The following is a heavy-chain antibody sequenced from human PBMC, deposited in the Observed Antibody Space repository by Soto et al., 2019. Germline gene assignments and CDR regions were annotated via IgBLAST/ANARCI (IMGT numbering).Heavy chain of an antibody. CDR3: ARAPFRFYDFWSGSGAFDI. J-gene: IGHJ3*02. V-gene: IGHV4-34*01. CDR2: INHSGST. Sequence: SETMSLTYAVDGGSFSGYYWSWIRQTPGKGLEWIGEINHSGSTNYNPSLKSRVTISVDTSKNQFSLKLSSVTAADTAVYYCARAPFRFYDFWSGSGAFDIWGQGTMVTV. CDR1: GGSFSGYY. D-gene: IGHD3-3*01.